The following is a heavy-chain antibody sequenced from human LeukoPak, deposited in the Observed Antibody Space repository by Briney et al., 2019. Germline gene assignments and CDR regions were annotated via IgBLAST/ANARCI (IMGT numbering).Heavy chain of an antibody. D-gene: IGHD3-10*01. Sequence: PSETLSLTCTVSGGSISSGGYYWSWIRQHPGKGLEWIGYIYYSGSTYYNPSLKSRVTISVDTSKNQFSLKLSSVTAADTAVYYCARADWGSGSYHDYWGQGTLVTVSS. CDR2: IYYSGST. V-gene: IGHV4-31*03. J-gene: IGHJ4*02. CDR1: GGSISSGGYY. CDR3: ARADWGSGSYHDY.